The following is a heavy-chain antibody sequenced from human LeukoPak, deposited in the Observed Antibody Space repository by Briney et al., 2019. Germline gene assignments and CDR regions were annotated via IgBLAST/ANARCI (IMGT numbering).Heavy chain of an antibody. Sequence: KSSETLSLTCTVSGGSVSSYYWSWIRQPPGKGLEWIGYIYSSGSTNCNPSLKSLVTISVDTSKNQFSLKLNSITTADTAVYYCARVRLSGTYLEAFDIWGQGTMVAVSS. CDR1: GGSVSSYY. CDR2: IYSSGST. V-gene: IGHV4-59*02. CDR3: ARVRLSGTYLEAFDI. J-gene: IGHJ3*02. D-gene: IGHD1-26*01.